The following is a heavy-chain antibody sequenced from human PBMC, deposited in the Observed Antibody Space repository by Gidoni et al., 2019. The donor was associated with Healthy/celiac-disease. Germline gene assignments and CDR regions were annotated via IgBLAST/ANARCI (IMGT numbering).Heavy chain of an antibody. J-gene: IGHJ4*02. CDR3: ARVPPEVLWGATGGPTDY. CDR1: GFTFSSYS. CDR2: ISSSSSTI. Sequence: GESGGGLVQPGGYLRLSCAASGFTFSSYSMNWVRQAPGKGLEWVSYISSSSSTIYYADSVKGRFTISRDNAKNSLYLQMNSLRAEDTAVYYCARVPPEVLWGATGGPTDYWGQGTLVTVSS. D-gene: IGHD1-26*01. V-gene: IGHV3-48*01.